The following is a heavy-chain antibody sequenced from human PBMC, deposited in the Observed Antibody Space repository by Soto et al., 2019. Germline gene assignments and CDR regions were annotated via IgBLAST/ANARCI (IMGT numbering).Heavy chain of an antibody. D-gene: IGHD2-8*02. V-gene: IGHV3-33*01. J-gene: IGHJ6*02. CDR2: IWYDGGIK. Sequence: PGGSLRLSCAASGFTFDTYGMHWVRQVPGKGLQWVAIIWYDGGIKYYAASVRGRFTVSRDNSKNTLYLHMNSLTDEDTGVYYCARIDCTGNNCKPYYHYGMDVWGQGTAVTVSS. CDR1: GFTFDTYG. CDR3: ARIDCTGNNCKPYYHYGMDV.